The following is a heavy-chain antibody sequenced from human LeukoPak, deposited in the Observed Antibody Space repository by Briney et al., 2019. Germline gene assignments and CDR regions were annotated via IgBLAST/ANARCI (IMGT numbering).Heavy chain of an antibody. CDR1: GYTFTSYG. Sequence: ASVKVSCKPSGYTFTSYGISWARQAPGQGLEWMGWISAYNGNTNYAQKFQGRVTMTTDTSTSTVYMELRSLRPDDTAVYYCARVQVNGGAFEIWGQGTMLTVSS. J-gene: IGHJ3*02. D-gene: IGHD1-1*01. CDR3: ARVQVNGGAFEI. CDR2: ISAYNGNT. V-gene: IGHV1-18*01.